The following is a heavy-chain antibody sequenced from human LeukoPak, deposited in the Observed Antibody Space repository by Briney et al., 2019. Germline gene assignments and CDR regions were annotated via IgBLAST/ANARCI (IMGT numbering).Heavy chain of an antibody. V-gene: IGHV4-39*01. CDR3: ARQLAAGNDGFDV. D-gene: IGHD2-15*01. J-gene: IGHJ3*01. CDR1: GVSIYSSTYY. CDR2: IYYNEDT. Sequence: SETLSLTCSVSGVSIYSSTYYWAWIRQPPGKGLEFIGSIYYNEDTFHNPSLKSRLTISVDTSANLFSLRLTSVTAADTATYYCARQLAAGNDGFDVWGQGTVATVSS.